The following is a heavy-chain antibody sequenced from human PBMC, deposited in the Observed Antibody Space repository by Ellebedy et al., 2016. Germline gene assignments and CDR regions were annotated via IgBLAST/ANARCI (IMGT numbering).Heavy chain of an antibody. CDR1: GFTFSDYY. D-gene: IGHD2-8*01. V-gene: IGHV3-11*01. Sequence: GESLKISCAASGFTFSDYYMSWIRQAPGKGLEWVSYISSSGSTIYYADSVKGRFTISRDNSKNTLYLQMNSLRAEDTAVYYCAKGRRMVYSTGGLDYWGQGALVTVSS. J-gene: IGHJ4*02. CDR2: ISSSGSTI. CDR3: AKGRRMVYSTGGLDY.